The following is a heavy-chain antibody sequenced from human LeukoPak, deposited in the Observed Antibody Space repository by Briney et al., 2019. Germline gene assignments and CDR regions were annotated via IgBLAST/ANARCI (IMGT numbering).Heavy chain of an antibody. J-gene: IGHJ6*02. CDR3: ARQGAITARRTHYYAMDV. CDR2: VYYTGYS. CDR1: GGLISSSGNFY. Sequence: PSETLSLTCSVSGGLISSSGNFYWGWIRQVPGKGLEWIRSVYYTGYSYDNPSLKSRVTVSVDTSKNRFSLKLNSVTAADTAIYYCARQGAITARRTHYYAMDVWGPGTTVTVSS. V-gene: IGHV4-39*01. D-gene: IGHD1-20*01.